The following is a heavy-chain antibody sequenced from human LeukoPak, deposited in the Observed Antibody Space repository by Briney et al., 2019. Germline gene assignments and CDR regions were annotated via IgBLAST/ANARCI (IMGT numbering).Heavy chain of an antibody. CDR3: ARASIAVAATLYYFGY. D-gene: IGHD6-19*01. CDR2: INWNGGST. CDR1: GFLFDDYG. V-gene: IGHV3-20*04. Sequence: PGGSLRLSCAASGFLFDDYGMSWVRQAPGKELEWVSGINWNGGSTGYADSVKGRFTISRDNAKNSLYLQMNSLRAEDTALYYCARASIAVAATLYYFGYWGQGTLVTVSS. J-gene: IGHJ4*02.